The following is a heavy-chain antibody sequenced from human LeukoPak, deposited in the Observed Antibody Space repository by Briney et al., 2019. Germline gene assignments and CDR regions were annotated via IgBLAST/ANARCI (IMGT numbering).Heavy chain of an antibody. CDR1: GFTFSSYA. CDR2: ISGSGGST. J-gene: IGHJ4*02. CDR3: AKLQSVVIPAAMLGFDY. Sequence: GGSLRLSCAASGFTFSSYAMNWVRQAPGKGLEWLSVISGSGGSTYYADSVKGRFTISRDNSKNTLYLQMNSLRAEDTALYYCAKLQSVVIPAAMLGFDYWGQGILVTVSS. V-gene: IGHV3-23*01. D-gene: IGHD2-2*01.